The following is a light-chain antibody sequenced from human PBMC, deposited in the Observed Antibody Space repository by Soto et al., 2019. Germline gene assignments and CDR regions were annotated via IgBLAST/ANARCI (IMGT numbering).Light chain of an antibody. CDR3: QQRSNRPPIT. V-gene: IGKV3-11*01. CDR1: QSISRY. CDR2: DAS. J-gene: IGKJ5*01. Sequence: ETVLTQSPAILSLSPGERATLFCRASQSISRYLAWYQQKPGQAPRLLIYDASNRATGTPARFSGSGSGTDFTLTISSLEPEDFAVYYCQQRSNRPPITFGQGTRLEIK.